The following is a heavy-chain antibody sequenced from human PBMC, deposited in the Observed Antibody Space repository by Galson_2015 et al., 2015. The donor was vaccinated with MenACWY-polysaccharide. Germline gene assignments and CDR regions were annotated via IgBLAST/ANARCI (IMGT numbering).Heavy chain of an antibody. CDR3: ARVIARKYTFADS. CDR2: ISGYNGNT. D-gene: IGHD2-21*01. J-gene: IGHJ4*02. Sequence: SVKVSCKASGYTFTSYGISWVRQAPGQGLEWMGWISGYNGNTNYAQKFQGRVTMTSNSAITTAYMELSSLRSEDTAVYYCARVIARKYTFADSWGQGTLVTVSS. CDR1: GYTFTSYG. V-gene: IGHV1-18*01.